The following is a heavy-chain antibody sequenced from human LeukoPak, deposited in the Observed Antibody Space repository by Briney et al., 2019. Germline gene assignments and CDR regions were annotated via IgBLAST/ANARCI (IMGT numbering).Heavy chain of an antibody. Sequence: PSETLSLTCTVSGGSISTYYWSWIRQPPGKGLEWSGYIYYSGSTNYHPSLKSRGIISVDKSKNQFSLRLSSVTAADTALYYCARAGYSSSWYWVVDYWGQGTLVTVSS. CDR3: ARAGYSSSWYWVVDY. CDR2: IYYSGST. CDR1: GGSISTYY. D-gene: IGHD6-13*01. V-gene: IGHV4-59*08. J-gene: IGHJ4*02.